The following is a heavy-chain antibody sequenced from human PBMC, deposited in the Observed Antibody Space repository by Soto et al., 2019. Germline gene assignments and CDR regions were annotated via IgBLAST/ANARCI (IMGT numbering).Heavy chain of an antibody. CDR2: INSGSSSI. CDR3: ARVNKGEARAGTNWGFDT. D-gene: IGHD7-27*01. V-gene: IGHV3-48*02. CDR1: GFTFSNYN. J-gene: IGHJ5*02. Sequence: GGSLRLSCTASGFTFSNYNMNWVRQAPGKGLEWVSYINSGSSSIHYADSVKGRFTISRDNAKNSLYLQMNSLRDEDTAMYYCARVNKGEARAGTNWGFDTWGQGTLVTVSS.